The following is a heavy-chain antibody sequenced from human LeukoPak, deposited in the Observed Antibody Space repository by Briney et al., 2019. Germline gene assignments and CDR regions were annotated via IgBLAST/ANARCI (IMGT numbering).Heavy chain of an antibody. D-gene: IGHD5-12*01. CDR3: ARARNSGYDLSWFDP. CDR2: IYPGDSDT. V-gene: IGHV5-51*01. Sequence: GESLKISCKGSGYSFTSYWIGWVRQMPGKGLEWMGIIYPGDSDTRYSPSFQGQVTISADKSISTAYLQWSSLKASDTAMYYCARARNSGYDLSWFDPWGQGTLVTVSS. CDR1: GYSFTSYW. J-gene: IGHJ5*02.